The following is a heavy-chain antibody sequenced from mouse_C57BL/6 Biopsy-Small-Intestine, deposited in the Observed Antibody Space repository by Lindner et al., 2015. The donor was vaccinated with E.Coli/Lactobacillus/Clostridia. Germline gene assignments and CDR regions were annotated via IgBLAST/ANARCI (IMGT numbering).Heavy chain of an antibody. CDR2: ILPGSDNP. CDR1: GYTFTGYW. V-gene: IGHV1-9*01. D-gene: IGHD2-3*01. CDR3: ARRWGWYFNV. J-gene: IGHJ1*03. Sequence: VQLQESGAEVMKPGASVKLSRKATGYTFTGYWIAWVKQRPGHGLEWIGEILPGSDNPNYNEKFKGKATFTADASSSTAYMQLSSLTTEDSAIYYCARRWGWYFNVWGTGTTVTVSS.